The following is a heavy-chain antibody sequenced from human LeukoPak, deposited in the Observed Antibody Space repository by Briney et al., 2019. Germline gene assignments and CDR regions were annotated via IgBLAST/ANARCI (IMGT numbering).Heavy chain of an antibody. CDR2: IIPIFGTA. Sequence: SVKVSCKASGGTFSSYAISWVRQAPGQGLEWMGGIIPIFGTANYAQKFQGRVTITADESTSIAYMELSSLRSEDTAVYYCARDYLESYGSGNNWFDPWGQGTLVTVSS. CDR3: ARDYLESYGSGNNWFDP. CDR1: GGTFSSYA. D-gene: IGHD3-10*01. J-gene: IGHJ5*02. V-gene: IGHV1-69*13.